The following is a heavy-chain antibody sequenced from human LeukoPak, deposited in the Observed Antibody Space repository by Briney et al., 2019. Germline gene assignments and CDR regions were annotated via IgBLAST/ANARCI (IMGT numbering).Heavy chain of an antibody. CDR1: GGSISSSSYF. CDR3: ASPKYYYGSGTDGAFDV. J-gene: IGHJ3*01. CDR2: IYVSGTT. V-gene: IGHV4-39*01. D-gene: IGHD3-10*01. Sequence: PSETLSLTCTVSGGSISSSSYFWGWLSRPPGKGLEFIGSIYVSGTTYYSPSLKSRVAISVDTSKNQFSLKLTSVTAADTAVYYCASPKYYYGSGTDGAFDVWGQGTMVTVSS.